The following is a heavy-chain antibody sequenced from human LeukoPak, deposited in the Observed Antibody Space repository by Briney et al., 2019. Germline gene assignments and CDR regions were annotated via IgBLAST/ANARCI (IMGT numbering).Heavy chain of an antibody. D-gene: IGHD3-3*01. J-gene: IGHJ5*02. Sequence: PSETLSLTCTVSGGSISSHYWGWIRQPPGKGLEWIGYIYYSGSTNYNPSLKSRVTISVDTSKNQFSLKLSSVTAADTAVYYCARGYDFWSGYYGVGWFDPRGQGTLVTVSS. V-gene: IGHV4-59*11. CDR2: IYYSGST. CDR1: GGSISSHY. CDR3: ARGYDFWSGYYGVGWFDP.